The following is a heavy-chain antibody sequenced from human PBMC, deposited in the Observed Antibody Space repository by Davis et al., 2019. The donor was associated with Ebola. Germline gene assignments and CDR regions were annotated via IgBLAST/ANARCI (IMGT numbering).Heavy chain of an antibody. J-gene: IGHJ3*01. V-gene: IGHV1-2*06. CDR3: ARTSIVGTTTTASDV. Sequence: ASVKVSCKASGYTFTAYYIHWVRQAPGQGLERMGRINPNTDATNYAQRFQGRVTMTRDTSTSTVYMDLSGLRSDDTAVYFCARTSIVGTTTTASDVWGQGTMVTVSS. CDR2: INPNTDAT. CDR1: GYTFTAYY. D-gene: IGHD1-26*01.